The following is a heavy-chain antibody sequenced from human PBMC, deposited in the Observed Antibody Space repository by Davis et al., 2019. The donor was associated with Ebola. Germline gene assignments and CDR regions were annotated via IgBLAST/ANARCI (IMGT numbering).Heavy chain of an antibody. CDR2: INSDGSTT. CDR3: ASGDGRGNSYDMDV. J-gene: IGHJ6*02. D-gene: IGHD4-23*01. CDR1: GFTFSSYS. V-gene: IGHV3-74*01. Sequence: HTGGSLRLSCAASGFTFSSYSMNWVRQAPGKGLVWVSRINSDGSTTTYADSVKGRFTISRDNAKNSLFLQMNSLRAEDTALYYCASGDGRGNSYDMDVWGQGTTVTVSS.